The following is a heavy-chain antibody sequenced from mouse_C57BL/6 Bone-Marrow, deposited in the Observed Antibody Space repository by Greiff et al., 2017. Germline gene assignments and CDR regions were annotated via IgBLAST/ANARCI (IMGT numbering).Heavy chain of an antibody. V-gene: IGHV1-19*01. J-gene: IGHJ2*01. D-gene: IGHD1-1*01. CDR1: GYTFTDYY. CDR2: INPYNGGT. CDR3: ARGYYGEGYYFDY. Sequence: EVQLQQSGPVLVKPGASVKMSCKASGYTFTDYYMNWVKQSHGKSLEWIGVINPYNGGTSYNQKFKGKATLTVDKSSSTAYMELNSLTSEDSAVYYCARGYYGEGYYFDYWGQGTTLTVSS.